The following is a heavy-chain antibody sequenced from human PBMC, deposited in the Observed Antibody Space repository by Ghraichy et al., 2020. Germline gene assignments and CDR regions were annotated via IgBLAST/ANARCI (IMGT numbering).Heavy chain of an antibody. J-gene: IGHJ1*01. V-gene: IGHV1-69*13. CDR3: ARDPHISVKPEYFQY. CDR1: GSTFGSYD. CDR2: ITPVSNTI. D-gene: IGHD6-19*01. Sequence: SVKVSCKSSGSTFGSYDVSWVRQAPGQGLEWMGRITPVSNTIHYAQTFQGRLTITADYSSETVFMELTNLRSDDTALYYCARDPHISVKPEYFQYWGQGTLVSVSS.